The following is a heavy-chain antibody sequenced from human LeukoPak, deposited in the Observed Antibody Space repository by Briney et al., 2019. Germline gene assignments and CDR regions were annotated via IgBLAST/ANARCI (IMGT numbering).Heavy chain of an antibody. J-gene: IGHJ4*02. D-gene: IGHD5-12*01. CDR2: IYPGDSDT. CDR3: ARQGTIVAGTLGTTFDY. CDR1: GYSFTNYW. Sequence: GESLKISCKASGYSFTNYWIGWVRQMPGKGLEWVGIIYPGDSDTKYSPSFQGQVTISADKSINTAYLQWSSLRASDTAMYYCARQGTIVAGTLGTTFDYWGQGTLVTVSS. V-gene: IGHV5-51*01.